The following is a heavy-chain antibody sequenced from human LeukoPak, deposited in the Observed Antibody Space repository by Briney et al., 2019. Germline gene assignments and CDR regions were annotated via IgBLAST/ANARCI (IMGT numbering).Heavy chain of an antibody. CDR1: GYTFINHG. CDR3: ARDSYDFWSGSADY. J-gene: IGHJ4*02. Sequence: SVKVSCKASGYTFINHGISWVRQAPGQGLEWMGRIIPILGIANYAQKFQGRVTITADKSTSTAYMELSSLRSEDTAVYYCARDSYDFWSGSADYWGQGTLVTVSS. D-gene: IGHD3-3*01. CDR2: IIPILGIA. V-gene: IGHV1-69*04.